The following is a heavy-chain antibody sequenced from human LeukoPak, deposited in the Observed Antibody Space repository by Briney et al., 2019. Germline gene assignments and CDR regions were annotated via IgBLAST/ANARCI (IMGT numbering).Heavy chain of an antibody. CDR2: IYYSGST. V-gene: IGHV4-59*01. CDR3: ARDGLGYCSSTSCYQNWFDP. D-gene: IGHD2-2*01. J-gene: IGHJ5*02. CDR1: GGSISSYY. Sequence: SETLSLTCTVSGGSISSYYWSWIRQPPGKGLEWIGYIYYSGSTNYNPSLKSRVTISVDTSKNQFSLKLSSVTAADTAVYYCARDGLGYCSSTSCYQNWFDPWGQGTLVTVSS.